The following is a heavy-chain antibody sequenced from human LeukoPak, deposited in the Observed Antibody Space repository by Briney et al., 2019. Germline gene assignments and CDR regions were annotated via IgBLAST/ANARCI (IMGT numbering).Heavy chain of an antibody. CDR2: ISYDGSNK. Sequence: PGGSLRLSCAASGFTFSSYAMHWVRQAPGKGLEWVAVISYDGSNKYYADSVKGRFTISRDNSKNTLYLQMNSLRAEDTAVYYCARVWFGDPELSYGMDVWGQGTTVTVSS. CDR3: ARVWFGDPELSYGMDV. J-gene: IGHJ6*02. CDR1: GFTFSSYA. V-gene: IGHV3-30-3*01. D-gene: IGHD3-10*01.